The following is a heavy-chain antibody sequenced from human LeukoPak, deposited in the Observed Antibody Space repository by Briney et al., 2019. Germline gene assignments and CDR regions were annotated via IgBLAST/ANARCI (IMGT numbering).Heavy chain of an antibody. CDR1: GGSISSSSYY. CDR3: ARQLYYYDSSGYFDY. Sequence: PSETLSLTCTVSGGSISSSSYYWVWIRQPPGKGLEWIGSIYYSGSTYYNPSLKSRVTISVDTSKNRFSLNLSSVTAADTAVYYCARQLYYYDSSGYFDYWGQGTLVTVSS. D-gene: IGHD3-22*01. V-gene: IGHV4-39*01. CDR2: IYYSGST. J-gene: IGHJ4*02.